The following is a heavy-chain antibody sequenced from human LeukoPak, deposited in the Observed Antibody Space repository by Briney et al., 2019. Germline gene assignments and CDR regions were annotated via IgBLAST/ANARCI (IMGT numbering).Heavy chain of an antibody. V-gene: IGHV1-2*02. CDR1: GYTFTGYY. Sequence: EASVKLSCKASGYTFTGYYMHWVRQAPGQGLEWMGWINPNSGGTNYAQKFQGRVTMTRDTSISTAYMELSRLRSDDTAVYYCARGSDTMVRGVPYYFDYWGQGTLVTVSS. CDR3: ARGSDTMVRGVPYYFDY. J-gene: IGHJ4*02. CDR2: INPNSGGT. D-gene: IGHD3-10*01.